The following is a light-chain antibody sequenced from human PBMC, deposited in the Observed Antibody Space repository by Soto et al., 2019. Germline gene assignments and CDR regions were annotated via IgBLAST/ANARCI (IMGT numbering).Light chain of an antibody. CDR2: GAS. CDR1: QSVSSH. J-gene: IGKJ1*01. CDR3: QQSYSSPPT. Sequence: VLTQSPATLSVSPGESATLSCRASQSVSSHLAWYQQRPGQAPRLLIYGASSRATGIPDRFSGSGSGTEFTLTISSLQPEDFATYYCQQSYSSPPTFGQGTKVDNK. V-gene: IGKV3D-15*01.